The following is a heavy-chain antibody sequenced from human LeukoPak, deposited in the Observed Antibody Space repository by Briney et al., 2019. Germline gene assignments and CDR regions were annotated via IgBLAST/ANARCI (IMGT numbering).Heavy chain of an antibody. Sequence: GGSLRLSCTASGFTFRSYWMHWVRQIPGKGLMWVSRINSDASTINYADSVKGRFTISRDNAKNTLYLQMNNLRAEDTAVYYCAREDCTIGAVCSSLLDHWGRGTLVTVSS. CDR3: AREDCTIGAVCSSLLDH. J-gene: IGHJ4*02. D-gene: IGHD2-8*01. V-gene: IGHV3-74*01. CDR1: GFTFRSYW. CDR2: INSDASTI.